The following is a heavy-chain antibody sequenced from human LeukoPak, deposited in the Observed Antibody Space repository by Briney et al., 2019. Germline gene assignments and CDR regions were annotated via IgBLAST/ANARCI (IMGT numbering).Heavy chain of an antibody. CDR1: GFTFSNYA. D-gene: IGHD5-18*01. Sequence: GGSLRLSRAASGFTFSNYAMRWVRQAPGKGLEWVSGINWNGDSTGYADSVKGRFTISRDNARNSLYLQMNSLRAEDTALYYCAREAGYSYNFCFVYWGQGTLVTVSS. CDR2: INWNGDST. V-gene: IGHV3-20*04. CDR3: AREAGYSYNFCFVY. J-gene: IGHJ4*02.